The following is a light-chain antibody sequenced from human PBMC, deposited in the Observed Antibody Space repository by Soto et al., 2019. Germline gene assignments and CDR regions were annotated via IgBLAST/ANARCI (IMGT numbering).Light chain of an antibody. Sequence: QSALTQPASVSGSPGQSITISCTGTSSDVGGYNYVSWYQQHPGKAPKLMIYEVSNRPSGVSNRFSGSKSGNTASLTISGLQAEDEADYYCSSYTSRITYVVFGGGTKLTVL. CDR1: SSDVGGYNY. J-gene: IGLJ2*01. CDR3: SSYTSRITYVV. V-gene: IGLV2-14*01. CDR2: EVS.